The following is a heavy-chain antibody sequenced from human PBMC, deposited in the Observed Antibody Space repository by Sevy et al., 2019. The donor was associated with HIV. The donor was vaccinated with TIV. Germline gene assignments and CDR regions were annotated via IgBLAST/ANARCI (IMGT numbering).Heavy chain of an antibody. J-gene: IGHJ4*02. V-gene: IGHV1-24*01. CDR3: AITREYYSDSSGYFDY. Sequence: ASVKVSCKISGYTLTEFSMHWVRQVPGKGLEWMASFDPEDAKTIYAQKFQGRVTMTEDTSTDTAYMELRSLRSEDTAMYYCAITREYYSDSSGYFDYWGQGTLVTVSS. CDR1: GYTLTEFS. CDR2: FDPEDAKT. D-gene: IGHD3-22*01.